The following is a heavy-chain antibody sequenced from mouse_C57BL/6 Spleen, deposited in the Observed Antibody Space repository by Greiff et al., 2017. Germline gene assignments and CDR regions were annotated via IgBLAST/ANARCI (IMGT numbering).Heavy chain of an antibody. D-gene: IGHD2-13*01. Sequence: QVQLQQPGAELVKPGASVTMSCKASGYTFTSSWITWVKQRPGQGLEWIGDIYPGSGSTNYNEKFKSKATLTVDTSSSTAYMQLSSLTSEDSAVYYCAKCNPSSTVTDYFDYWGQGTTLTVSS. CDR1: GYTFTSSW. CDR2: IYPGSGST. J-gene: IGHJ2*01. V-gene: IGHV1-55*01. CDR3: AKCNPSSTVTDYFDY.